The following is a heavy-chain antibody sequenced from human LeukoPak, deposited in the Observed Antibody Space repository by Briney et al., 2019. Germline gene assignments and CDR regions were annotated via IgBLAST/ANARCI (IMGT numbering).Heavy chain of an antibody. CDR3: ARLGCRGVVPAAPNLGFDP. Sequence: PSETLSLTCAVYGGSFSGYYWSWIRQPPGKGLEWIGEINHSGSTNYNPSLKSRVTISVDTSKNQFSLKLSSVTAADTAVYYCARLGCRGVVPAAPNLGFDPWGQGTLVTVSS. CDR1: GGSFSGYY. D-gene: IGHD2-2*01. CDR2: INHSGST. J-gene: IGHJ5*02. V-gene: IGHV4-34*01.